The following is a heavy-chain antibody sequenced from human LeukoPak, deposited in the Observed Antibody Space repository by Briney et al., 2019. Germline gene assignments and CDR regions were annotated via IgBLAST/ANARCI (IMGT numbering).Heavy chain of an antibody. CDR2: IRYDGSNK. J-gene: IGHJ4*02. CDR3: AKDPTHYRVWDDYDSSVMSH. V-gene: IGHV3-30*02. Sequence: GRTLRLSCAASGFTFSRYGMHWVRQAPGKGLEWVAFIRYDGSNKYYADSVKRRFTISSDNSKNTQHLQMNSLRAEDTAVYYCAKDPTHYRVWDDYDSSVMSHWGQGTQVTVSS. D-gene: IGHD3-22*01. CDR1: GFTFSRYG.